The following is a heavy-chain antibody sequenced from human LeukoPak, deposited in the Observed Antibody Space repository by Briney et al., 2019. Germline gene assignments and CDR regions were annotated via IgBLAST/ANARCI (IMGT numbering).Heavy chain of an antibody. CDR2: IKQDGSEK. D-gene: IGHD1-14*01. CDR3: ASSTKPHYYYYYYMDV. CDR1: GFTFSSYW. V-gene: IGHV3-7*01. J-gene: IGHJ6*03. Sequence: PGGSLRLSCAASGFTFSSYWMSWVRQAPGKGLEWVANIKQDGSEKYYVDSVKGRFTISRDNAKNSLYLQMNSLRAEDTAVYYCASSTKPHYYYYYYMDVWGKGTTVTVSS.